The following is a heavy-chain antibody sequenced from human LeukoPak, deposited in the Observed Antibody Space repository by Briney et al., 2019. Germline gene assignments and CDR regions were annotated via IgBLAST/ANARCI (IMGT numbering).Heavy chain of an antibody. Sequence: PGGSLRLSCAPSGFIFSGYAMGWVRQAPGKGLEWVSSISGSGGSTYYADSLKGRFTISRDNSKNTLFLQINSLRAEDTAVYYCAKGNGYNYDGPFDYWGQGALVTVSS. D-gene: IGHD5-24*01. J-gene: IGHJ4*02. CDR2: ISGSGGST. CDR1: GFIFSGYA. CDR3: AKGNGYNYDGPFDY. V-gene: IGHV3-23*01.